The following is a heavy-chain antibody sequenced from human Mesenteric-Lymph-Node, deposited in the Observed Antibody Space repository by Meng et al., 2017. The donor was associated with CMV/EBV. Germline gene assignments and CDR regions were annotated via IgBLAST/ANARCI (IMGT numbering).Heavy chain of an antibody. D-gene: IGHD2-8*01. V-gene: IGHV4-34*01. CDR2: INHSGST. CDR3: ARDCTNGVCYRGPDSGFDP. J-gene: IGHJ5*02. CDR1: GGSFSGYY. Sequence: SQTLSLTCAVYGGSFSGYYWSWIRQPPGKGLEWIGEINHSGSTNYNPSLKSRVTISVDTSKNQFSLKLSSVTAEDTAVYYCARDCTNGVCYRGPDSGFDPWGQGTLVTVSS.